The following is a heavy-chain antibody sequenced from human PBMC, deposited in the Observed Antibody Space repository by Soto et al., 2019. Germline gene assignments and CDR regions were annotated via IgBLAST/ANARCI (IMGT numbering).Heavy chain of an antibody. D-gene: IGHD2-8*01. V-gene: IGHV1-69*13. CDR1: GGTLNNYA. J-gene: IGHJ6*02. Sequence: ASVKVSCKASGGTLNNYAINWVRQAPGQGLEWMGGILPVSAPPDYAQKFQGRVSITADHSTSTVYMELSRLTSDDTAVYYCARGDSTDFSNGVCSFFYNHDMDVWGQGTTVTVSS. CDR2: ILPVSAPP. CDR3: ARGDSTDFSNGVCSFFYNHDMDV.